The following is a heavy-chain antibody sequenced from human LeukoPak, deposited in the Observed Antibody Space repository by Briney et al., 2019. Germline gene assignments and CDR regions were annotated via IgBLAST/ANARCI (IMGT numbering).Heavy chain of an antibody. CDR1: GGSISSSSYY. J-gene: IGHJ3*02. V-gene: IGHV4-39*07. CDR3: ASFRVHDAFDI. Sequence: PSETLSLTCTVSGGSISSSSYYWGWIRQPPGKGLEWIGSIYYSGSTYYNPSLKSRVTISVDTSKNQFSLKLSSVTAADTAVYYCASFRVHDAFDIWGQGTMVTVSS. D-gene: IGHD3-10*01. CDR2: IYYSGST.